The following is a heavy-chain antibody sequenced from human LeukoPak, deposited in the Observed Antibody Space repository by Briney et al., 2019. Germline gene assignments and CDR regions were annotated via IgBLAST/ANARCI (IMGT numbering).Heavy chain of an antibody. CDR3: ARVGGGSSYPEFDY. CDR2: ISSSSRFI. J-gene: IGHJ4*02. D-gene: IGHD1-26*01. CDR1: GISFSNYS. V-gene: IGHV3-21*01. Sequence: SGGSLRLSCAASGISFSNYSMNWVRQAPGKGLEWVSLISSSSRFIYYGDSVKGRFTISRDNAKKSLYLQMNSLRAEDTAVYYCARVGGGSSYPEFDYWGQGTLVTVSS.